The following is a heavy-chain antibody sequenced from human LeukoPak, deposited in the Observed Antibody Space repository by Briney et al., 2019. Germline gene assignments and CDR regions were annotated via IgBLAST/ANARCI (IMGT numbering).Heavy chain of an antibody. D-gene: IGHD1-1*01. J-gene: IGHJ4*02. CDR1: GGSISSYY. V-gene: IGHV4-59*01. Sequence: SQTLSPTCTVSGGSISSYYWSWIRQPPGKGLEWIGYIYYSGSTNYNPSLKSRVTISVDTSKNQFSLKLSSVTAADTAVYYCARGFWNPRGYFDYWGQGTLVTVSS. CDR2: IYYSGST. CDR3: ARGFWNPRGYFDY.